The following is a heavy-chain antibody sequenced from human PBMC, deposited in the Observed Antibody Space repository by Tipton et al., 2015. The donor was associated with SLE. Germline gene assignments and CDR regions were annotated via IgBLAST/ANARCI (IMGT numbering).Heavy chain of an antibody. D-gene: IGHD2-15*01. CDR2: IHYNRDT. Sequence: TLSLTCTVSGGSIGSGSSYWDWIRQPPGKGLEWIGYIHYNRDTNYHPSLKSRVTISVDTSKNQLSLKLTSVTAADTAVYYCARGSVVADDFWGQGTLVTVSS. J-gene: IGHJ4*02. V-gene: IGHV4-61*01. CDR3: ARGSVVADDF. CDR1: GGSIGSGSSY.